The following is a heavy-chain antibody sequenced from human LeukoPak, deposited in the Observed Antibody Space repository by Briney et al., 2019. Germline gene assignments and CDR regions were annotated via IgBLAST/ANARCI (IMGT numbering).Heavy chain of an antibody. CDR2: IYYSGST. Sequence: SETLSLTCTVSGVSISSSSYYWGWIRQPPGKGLEWIGSIYYSGSTYYNPSLKSRVTISVDTSKNQFSLKLSSVTAADTAVYYCARERPTTVTTLGYYYYGMDVWGQGTTVTVSS. CDR1: GVSISSSSYY. D-gene: IGHD4-17*01. V-gene: IGHV4-39*02. J-gene: IGHJ6*02. CDR3: ARERPTTVTTLGYYYYGMDV.